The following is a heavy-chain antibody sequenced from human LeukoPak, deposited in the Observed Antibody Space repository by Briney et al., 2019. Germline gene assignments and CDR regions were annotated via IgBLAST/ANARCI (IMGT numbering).Heavy chain of an antibody. V-gene: IGHV3-23*01. CDR3: AKVLHPYSSNWEFDY. CDR1: GLTVSNNY. D-gene: IGHD6-13*01. Sequence: GGSLRLSCAAFGLTVSNNYMSWVRQAPGKGLEWVSIVSGSGDNTNYADSVKGRFTISRDNSKNTLYLQMNSLRAADTALYYCAKVLHPYSSNWEFDYWGQGTLVTVSS. CDR2: VSGSGDNT. J-gene: IGHJ4*02.